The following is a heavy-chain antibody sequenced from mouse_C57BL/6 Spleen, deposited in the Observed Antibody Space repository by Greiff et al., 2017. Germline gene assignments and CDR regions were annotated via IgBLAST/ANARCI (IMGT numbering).Heavy chain of an antibody. CDR3: ARSGDYYGSSYQNFDV. J-gene: IGHJ1*03. Sequence: VNVVESGAELARPGASVKLSCKASGYTFTSYGISWVKQRTGQGLEWIGEIYPRSGNTYYNEKFKGKATLTADKSSSTAYMELRSLTSEDSAVYFGARSGDYYGSSYQNFDVWGTGTTVTVSS. D-gene: IGHD1-1*01. CDR2: IYPRSGNT. CDR1: GYTFTSYG. V-gene: IGHV1-81*01.